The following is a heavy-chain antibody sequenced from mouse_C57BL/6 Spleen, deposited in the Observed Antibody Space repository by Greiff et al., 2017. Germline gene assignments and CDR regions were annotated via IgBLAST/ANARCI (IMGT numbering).Heavy chain of an antibody. CDR2: ISSGSSTI. J-gene: IGHJ4*01. Sequence: EVQVVESGGGLVKPGGSLKLSCAASGFTFSDYGMHWVRQAPEKGLEWVAYISSGSSTIYYADTVKGRFTISRDNAKNTLFLQMTSLRSEDTAMYYCARLGGYDYYYAMDYWGQGTSVTVSS. D-gene: IGHD2-2*01. V-gene: IGHV5-17*01. CDR3: ARLGGYDYYYAMDY. CDR1: GFTFSDYG.